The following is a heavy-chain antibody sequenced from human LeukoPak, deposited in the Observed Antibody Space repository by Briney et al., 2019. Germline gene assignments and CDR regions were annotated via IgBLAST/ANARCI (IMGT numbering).Heavy chain of an antibody. Sequence: ASVKVSCKASGYTFTSYDIDWVRQATGQGLEWMGWMNPNSGNTGYAQKFQGRVTMTRNTSISTAYMELSSLRSEDTAVYYCARVLYSAWRTLGYWGQGTLVTVSS. CDR3: ARVLYSAWRTLGY. V-gene: IGHV1-8*01. CDR2: MNPNSGNT. CDR1: GYTFTSYD. D-gene: IGHD2-2*02. J-gene: IGHJ4*02.